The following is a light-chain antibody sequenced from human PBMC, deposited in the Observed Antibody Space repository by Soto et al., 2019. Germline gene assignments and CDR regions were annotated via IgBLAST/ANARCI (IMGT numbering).Light chain of an antibody. Sequence: EAVLTQSPGTLSLSPGERATLSCRASQSVSSSYLAWYQHKPGQAPRLLIYGASGRATGIPDRFSGSGSGTDFTLTISRLEPEDFAVYYCQQYGSSAWTLGQGTKVDIK. J-gene: IGKJ1*01. V-gene: IGKV3-20*01. CDR2: GAS. CDR3: QQYGSSAWT. CDR1: QSVSSSY.